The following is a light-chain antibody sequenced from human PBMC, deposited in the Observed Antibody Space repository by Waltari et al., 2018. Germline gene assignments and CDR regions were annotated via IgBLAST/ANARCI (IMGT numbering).Light chain of an antibody. CDR2: GAS. V-gene: IGKV3D-15*01. Sequence: EIVLTQSPATLSVSPGERATLYCRASQSAGRNLAWYQQKPGQAPRLLIYGASTRATGIPARFSGSGSGTEFTLTISSLQSEDFAAYFCQEYRTFGQGTRVEIK. CDR3: QEYRT. CDR1: QSAGRN. J-gene: IGKJ1*01.